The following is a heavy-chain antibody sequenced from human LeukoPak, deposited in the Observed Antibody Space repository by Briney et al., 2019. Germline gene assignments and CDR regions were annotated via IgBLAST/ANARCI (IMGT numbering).Heavy chain of an antibody. V-gene: IGHV3-11*04. CDR3: ARDLYYYDSSGYY. Sequence: GGSLRLSCAASGFTFSDYYMSWIRQAPGKGLEWVSYIRISGTTIYYADSVKGRFTISRDNAKNSLYLQMNSLRAEDTAVYYCARDLYYYDSSGYYWGQGTLVTDSS. CDR2: IRISGTTI. CDR1: GFTFSDYY. J-gene: IGHJ4*02. D-gene: IGHD3-22*01.